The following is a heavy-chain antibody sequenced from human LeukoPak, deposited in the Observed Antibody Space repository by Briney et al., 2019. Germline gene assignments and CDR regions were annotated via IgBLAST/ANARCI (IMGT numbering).Heavy chain of an antibody. J-gene: IGHJ4*02. CDR1: GFTVSSNS. Sequence: GGSLRLSCTVSGFTVSSNSMSWVRQAPGKGLEWVSFIYSDNTHYSDSVKGRFTISRDNSKNTLYLQMNSLRAEDTAVYYCARDKGTSYLSSFDYWGQGTLVTVSS. V-gene: IGHV3-53*01. CDR3: ARDKGTSYLSSFDY. CDR2: IYSDNT. D-gene: IGHD6-6*01.